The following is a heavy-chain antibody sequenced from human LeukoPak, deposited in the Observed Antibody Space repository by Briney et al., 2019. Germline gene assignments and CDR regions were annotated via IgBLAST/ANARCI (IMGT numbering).Heavy chain of an antibody. Sequence: GGSLRLSCVGSGFTFRSHAMSWVRQAPEKGLEFVSGIYENGGTTYYADSVKGRFSISRDNSKNTLYLQMDSPRGEDTAVYYCAKDFRIGYSAYFDYWGQGALVTVSS. CDR2: IYENGGTT. J-gene: IGHJ4*02. D-gene: IGHD2-21*01. CDR3: AKDFRIGYSAYFDY. CDR1: GFTFRSHA. V-gene: IGHV3-23*01.